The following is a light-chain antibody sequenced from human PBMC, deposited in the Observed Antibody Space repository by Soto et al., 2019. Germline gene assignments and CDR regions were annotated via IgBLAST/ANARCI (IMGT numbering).Light chain of an antibody. CDR2: DAS. CDR1: QSISNN. J-gene: IGKJ1*01. Sequence: ETVMTQSPATLSVSPGERATLSCRASQSISNNLAWYLQKPGQTPRLVIYDASTRATGIPARFSGSGSGTDFTLTISSLQSEGFAVYYCQQFNNWPRTFGQGTKVDIK. V-gene: IGKV3-15*01. CDR3: QQFNNWPRT.